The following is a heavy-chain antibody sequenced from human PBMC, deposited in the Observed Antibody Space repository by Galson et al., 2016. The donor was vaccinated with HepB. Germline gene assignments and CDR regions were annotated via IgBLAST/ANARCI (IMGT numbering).Heavy chain of an antibody. J-gene: IGHJ6*04. D-gene: IGHD1-26*01. CDR2: ISRSGDST. CDR1: GFTFNNYG. V-gene: IGHV3-23*01. Sequence: SLRLSCAASGFTFNNYGMTWVRQAPGKGLDVVASISRSGDSTDYADSVRGRFTISRDNARNTLSLQMNSLRAEDTAVYYCVQGSTAPAVWGKGTTVIVSS. CDR3: VQGSTAPAV.